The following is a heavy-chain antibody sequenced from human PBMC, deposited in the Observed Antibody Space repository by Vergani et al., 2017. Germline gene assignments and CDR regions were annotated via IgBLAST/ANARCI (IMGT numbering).Heavy chain of an antibody. D-gene: IGHD6-13*01. Sequence: QVQLVESGGGVVQPGRSLRLSCAASGFTFSSYGMHWVRQAPGKGLEWVAVIWYDGSNKYYADSVKGRLTISRDNSKNTLYLQMNSLRAEDTAVYYCAASSIAAAGRKVFDYWGQGTLVTVSS. CDR1: GFTFSSYG. CDR3: AASSIAAAGRKVFDY. V-gene: IGHV3-33*01. J-gene: IGHJ4*02. CDR2: IWYDGSNK.